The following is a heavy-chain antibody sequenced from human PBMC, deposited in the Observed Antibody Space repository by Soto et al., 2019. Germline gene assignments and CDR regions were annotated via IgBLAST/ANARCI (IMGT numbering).Heavy chain of an antibody. CDR2: IDPSGSYT. Sequence: PGESLKISCQGSGYTFSNNWISWVRQKPGKGLEWMGKIDPSGSYTDYSPSFQGHVSLSVDKSVSTAYLQWSSLKASDTAMYYCASTIGYCSGGSCYLDYYYYGMDVWGQGTTVTSP. CDR1: GYTFSNNW. J-gene: IGHJ6*02. V-gene: IGHV5-10-1*01. D-gene: IGHD2-15*01. CDR3: ASTIGYCSGGSCYLDYYYYGMDV.